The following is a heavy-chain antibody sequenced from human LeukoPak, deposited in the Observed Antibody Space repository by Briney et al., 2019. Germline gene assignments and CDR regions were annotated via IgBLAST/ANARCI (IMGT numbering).Heavy chain of an antibody. CDR2: ISSSSSTI. CDR1: GFTFSSYS. D-gene: IGHD2-15*01. CDR3: AKIGGTPWYFDY. V-gene: IGHV3-48*01. J-gene: IGHJ4*02. Sequence: GGSLRLSCAASGFTFSSYSTNWVRQAPGKGLEWVSYISSSSSTIYYADSVKGRFTISRDNSKNTLYLQMNSLRAEDTAVYYCAKIGGTPWYFDYWGQGTLVTVSS.